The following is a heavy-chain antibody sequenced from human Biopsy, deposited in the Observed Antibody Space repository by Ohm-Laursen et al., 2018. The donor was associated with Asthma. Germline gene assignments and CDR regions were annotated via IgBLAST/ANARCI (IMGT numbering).Heavy chain of an antibody. CDR2: ISVYNGNT. Sequence: GASVKLSCKTSGYTFNTAGITSVRQAPGQGLEWMGWISVYNGNTKVAQKLQDRVTVITGTSTSTAYMELRSLRSGDTAVYFCARAVDYSHYYGIDVWGQGTTVTVS. J-gene: IGHJ6*02. V-gene: IGHV1-18*01. D-gene: IGHD3-10*01. CDR3: ARAVDYSHYYGIDV. CDR1: GYTFNTAG.